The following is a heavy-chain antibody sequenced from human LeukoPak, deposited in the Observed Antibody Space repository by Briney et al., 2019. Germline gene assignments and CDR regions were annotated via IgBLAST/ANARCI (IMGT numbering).Heavy chain of an antibody. V-gene: IGHV3-23*01. CDR1: GFTFSSYA. CDR3: AKAYIRAAGPYDFWSGYFDY. Sequence: GGSLRLSCAASGFTFSSYAMSWVRQAPGKGLEWVSAISGSGGSTYYADSVKGRFTISRDNSKNTLYLQMNSLRAEDTAVYYCAKAYIRAAGPYDFWSGYFDYWGQGTLVTVSS. D-gene: IGHD3-3*01. CDR2: ISGSGGST. J-gene: IGHJ4*02.